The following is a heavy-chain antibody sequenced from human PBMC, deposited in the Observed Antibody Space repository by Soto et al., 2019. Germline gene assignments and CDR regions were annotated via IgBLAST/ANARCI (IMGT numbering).Heavy chain of an antibody. V-gene: IGHV4-34*01. D-gene: IGHD6-13*01. Sequence: PSETLSLTCAVYGGSFSGYYWSWIRQPPGKGLEWIGETNHSGSTNYNPSLKSRVTISVDTSKNQFSLKLSSVTAADTAVYYCARGWGPNSSWYRRSYYYYGMDVWRQGTTVTVSS. CDR1: GGSFSGYY. CDR2: TNHSGST. CDR3: ARGWGPNSSWYRRSYYYYGMDV. J-gene: IGHJ6*02.